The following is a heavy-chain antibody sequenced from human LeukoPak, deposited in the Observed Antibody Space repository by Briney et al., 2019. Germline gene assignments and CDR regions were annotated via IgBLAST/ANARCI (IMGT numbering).Heavy chain of an antibody. D-gene: IGHD5-18*01. CDR1: GGSISSRSYY. V-gene: IGHV4-39*01. Sequence: PSETLSLTCTVSGGSISSRSYYWGWVRQPPGKGLEWIGGIYYSGSTYYNPSLKSRVTISVDTSKNQFSLKLSSVTAADTAVYYCARHHTRDTAMASLFDCWGQGTLVTVSS. J-gene: IGHJ4*02. CDR3: ARHHTRDTAMASLFDC. CDR2: IYYSGST.